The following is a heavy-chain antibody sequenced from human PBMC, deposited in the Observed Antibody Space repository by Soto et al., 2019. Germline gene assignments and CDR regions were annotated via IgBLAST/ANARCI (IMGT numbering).Heavy chain of an antibody. CDR2: IYDSETT. D-gene: IGHD5-12*01. J-gene: IGHJ6*02. V-gene: IGHV4-30-4*01. CDR3: ARDRQSEIVAMLASNGMDV. Sequence: QVQLQESGPGLVKPSQTLSLTCTVSGGSINSDDSYWSWLRQPPGRGLEWIGYIYDSETTYYNPSLKSRVTISVATSKNQFSLKLNSVTAADTAVYYCARDRQSEIVAMLASNGMDVWDQGTTVIVSS. CDR1: GGSINSDDSY.